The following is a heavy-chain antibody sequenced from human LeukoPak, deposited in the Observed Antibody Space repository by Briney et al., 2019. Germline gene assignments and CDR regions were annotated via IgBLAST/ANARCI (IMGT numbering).Heavy chain of an antibody. J-gene: IGHJ4*02. Sequence: GGSLRLSCAASGFTFSNYAMNWVRPAPGKGLEWVSAICTSAGRTYYADSVKGRFTISRDNSKNTLYLQMNSLRAEDTAMYYCARRAGDYSHPYDYWGQGNLVTVSS. D-gene: IGHD3-22*01. CDR1: GFTFSNYA. CDR2: ICTSAGRT. CDR3: ARRAGDYSHPYDY. V-gene: IGHV3-23*01.